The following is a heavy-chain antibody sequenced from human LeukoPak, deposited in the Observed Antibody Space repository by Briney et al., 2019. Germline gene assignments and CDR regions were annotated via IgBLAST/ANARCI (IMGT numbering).Heavy chain of an antibody. CDR2: IYYSGST. D-gene: IGHD4-17*01. V-gene: IGHV4-59*01. Sequence: SETLSLTCTVSGGSISSYYWSWIRQPPGKGLEWIGYIYYSGSTNYNPSLKSRVTISVDTSKNQFSLKLSSVTAADTAVYYCARDRMLYGDQNWFDPWGQGTPVTVSS. J-gene: IGHJ5*02. CDR3: ARDRMLYGDQNWFDP. CDR1: GGSISSYY.